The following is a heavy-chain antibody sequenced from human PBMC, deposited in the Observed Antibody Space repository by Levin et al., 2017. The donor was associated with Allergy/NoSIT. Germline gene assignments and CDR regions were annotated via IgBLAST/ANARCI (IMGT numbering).Heavy chain of an antibody. CDR2: IDWDDDK. Sequence: SGPTLVKPTQTLTLTCTFSGFSLSPSGMCVSWIRQPPGKALEWLALIDWDDDKYYSTSLKTRLTISKDTSKNQVVLTMTHMDPVDTATYYCARFTGIVGATGNFDYWGQGTPVTVSS. CDR3: ARFTGIVGATGNFDY. D-gene: IGHD1-26*01. J-gene: IGHJ4*02. CDR1: GFSLSPSGMC. V-gene: IGHV2-70*01.